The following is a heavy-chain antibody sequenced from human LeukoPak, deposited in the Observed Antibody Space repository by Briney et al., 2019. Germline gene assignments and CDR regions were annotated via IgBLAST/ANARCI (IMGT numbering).Heavy chain of an antibody. CDR2: ISGSGSST. Sequence: PGGSLRLSCAASGFTFTNYAMSWVRQAPGKGLEWVSVISGSGSSTYYADSVKGWFTISRDDSKNTLYLQMNSLRAEDTAVYFCAKDSASYGRFDYWGQGTLVTVSS. CDR3: AKDSASYGRFDY. J-gene: IGHJ4*02. CDR1: GFTFTNYA. V-gene: IGHV3-23*01. D-gene: IGHD5-18*01.